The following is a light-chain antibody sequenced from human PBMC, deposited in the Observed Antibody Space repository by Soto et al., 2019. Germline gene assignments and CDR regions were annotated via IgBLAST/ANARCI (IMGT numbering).Light chain of an antibody. Sequence: EIVLTQSPATLSLSPGESATLSCRASQSVSTYLAWYQHKPGLAPRLLISDASNRATGIPARFSGSGSGTDYTLTISGLEPEDFAVYYCQQRSNWPPYTFGQGTKLEI. V-gene: IGKV3-11*01. J-gene: IGKJ2*01. CDR3: QQRSNWPPYT. CDR2: DAS. CDR1: QSVSTY.